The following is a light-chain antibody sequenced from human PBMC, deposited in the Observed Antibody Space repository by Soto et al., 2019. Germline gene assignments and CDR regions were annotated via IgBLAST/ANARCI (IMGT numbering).Light chain of an antibody. CDR3: QQYSSYST. J-gene: IGKJ2*01. V-gene: IGKV1-5*03. CDR1: QSIGTW. CDR2: KAS. Sequence: DIQMTQSPSTLSASVGDRVTITCRASQSIGTWLAWYQQKPGKAPNLLIYKASSLESGVPSRFSGSGSGTEFTLTISSLQPDDTATYYCQQYSSYSTFGQGTKLQIK.